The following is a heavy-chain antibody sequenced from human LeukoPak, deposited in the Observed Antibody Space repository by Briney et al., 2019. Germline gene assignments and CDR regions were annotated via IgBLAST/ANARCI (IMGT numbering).Heavy chain of an antibody. CDR1: GFTFSRYG. CDR2: IRYDGSNK. V-gene: IGHV3-30*02. J-gene: IGHJ4*02. Sequence: AGGSLRLSCAASGFTFSRYGMHWVRQAPGKGLEWVTFIRYDGSNKYYADSVKGRFTISRDNSKNTLYLQMNSLRAEVTAVYYCAKGGQGYCSSTSCYTACDYWGQGTLVTVSS. CDR3: AKGGQGYCSSTSCYTACDY. D-gene: IGHD2-2*02.